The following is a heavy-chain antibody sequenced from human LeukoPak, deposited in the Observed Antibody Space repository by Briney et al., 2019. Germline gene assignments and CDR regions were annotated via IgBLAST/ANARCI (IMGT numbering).Heavy chain of an antibody. CDR2: TYYRSKWYN. CDR1: GDSVSSNSAA. V-gene: IGHV6-1*01. J-gene: IGHJ4*02. D-gene: IGHD6-13*01. CDR3: ARDGIAAAGIWLGFDC. Sequence: SQTLSLTCAISGDSVSSNSAAWNWIRQSRSRGLEWLGRTYYRSKWYNDYAVSVKSRITINPDTSKNQFSLQLNSVTPEDTAVYYCARDGIAAAGIWLGFDCWGQGTLVPVSS.